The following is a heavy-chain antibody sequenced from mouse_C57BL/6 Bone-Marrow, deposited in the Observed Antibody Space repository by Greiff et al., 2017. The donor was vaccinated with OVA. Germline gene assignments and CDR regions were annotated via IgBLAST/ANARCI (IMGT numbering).Heavy chain of an antibody. CDR2: ISSGGSYT. V-gene: IGHV5-6*01. Sequence: EVMLVESGGDLVKPGGSLKLSCAASGFTFSSYGMSWVRQTPDKRLEWVATISSGGSYTYYPDSVKGRFTNSRDNAKNTLYLQMSSLKSEDTAMYYCARLNWDLAYWGQGTLVTVSA. D-gene: IGHD4-1*02. CDR3: ARLNWDLAY. J-gene: IGHJ3*01. CDR1: GFTFSSYG.